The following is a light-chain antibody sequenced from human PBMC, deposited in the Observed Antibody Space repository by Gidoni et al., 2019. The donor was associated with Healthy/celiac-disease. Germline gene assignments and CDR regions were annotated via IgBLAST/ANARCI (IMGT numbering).Light chain of an antibody. CDR3: AAWDDSLNGPV. V-gene: IGLV1-44*01. Sequence: QSVLTQPPSASGTPGPRVTISCSGSSSNIGSNTVNWHQQLPGTAPKLLIYSNNQRPSGVPDRFSGSKSGTSASLAISGLQSEDEADYYCAAWDDSLNGPVFGGGTRLTVL. CDR2: SNN. J-gene: IGLJ2*01. CDR1: SSNIGSNT.